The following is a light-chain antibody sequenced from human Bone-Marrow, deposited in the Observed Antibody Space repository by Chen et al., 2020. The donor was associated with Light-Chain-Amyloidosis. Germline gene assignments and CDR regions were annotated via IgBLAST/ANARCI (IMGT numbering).Light chain of an antibody. J-gene: IGLJ2*01. CDR2: ETH. Sequence: QSVLTQPPSVSAAPGQMVTISCSGNSFHIGNNYVCWYQKLPGTAPKLLIHETHNRPSGIPDRFSGSKSGTSATLGITGRQTGDEGEYDCGTWDDSLSAVVFGGGTKLTVL. V-gene: IGLV1-51*02. CDR1: SFHIGNNY. CDR3: GTWDDSLSAVV.